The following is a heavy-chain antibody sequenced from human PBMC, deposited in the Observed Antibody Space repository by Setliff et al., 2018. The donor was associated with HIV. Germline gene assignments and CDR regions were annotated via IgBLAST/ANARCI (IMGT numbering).Heavy chain of an antibody. J-gene: IGHJ5*02. CDR1: GYTFINYG. CDR3: ARGGPARVALLYWFDP. V-gene: IGHV1-18*01. D-gene: IGHD2-21*01. CDR2: INPYNGNT. Sequence: ASVKVSCKACGYTFINYGINWLRQAPGQGLEWVGWINPYNGNTKYGQKFQGTVTMTRDTTTSTAYLELRRLRSDNTAVYFCARGGPARVALLYWFDPWGQGTLVTVSS.